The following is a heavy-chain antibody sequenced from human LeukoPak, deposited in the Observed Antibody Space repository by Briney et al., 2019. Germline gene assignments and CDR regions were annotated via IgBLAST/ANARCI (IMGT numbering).Heavy chain of an antibody. D-gene: IGHD2/OR15-2a*01. CDR1: GFTFSNYA. V-gene: IGHV3-23*01. CDR2: ISGSGSST. CDR3: AKGKQIYEGPSDY. Sequence: GGSLRLSCAASGFTFSNYAMTWVRQAPGKGLEWVSTISGSGSSTYYADSVKGRFTISRDNSKNTLYLQMNSLRAEDTAVYDCAKGKQIYEGPSDYWGQGTLVTVSS. J-gene: IGHJ4*02.